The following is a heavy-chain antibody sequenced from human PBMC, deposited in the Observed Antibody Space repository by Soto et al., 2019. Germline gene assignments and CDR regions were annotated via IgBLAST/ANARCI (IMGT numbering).Heavy chain of an antibody. CDR3: ARGTVEWFGELSAYSFDY. D-gene: IGHD3-10*01. Sequence: QVQLVQSGAEVKKPGSSVKVSCKASGGTFSSYTISWVRQAPGQGLEWMGRIIPILGIANYAQKFQGRVTITADKSTSTAYIELSSLRSEDTAVYYCARGTVEWFGELSAYSFDYWGQGTLVTVSS. CDR2: IIPILGIA. V-gene: IGHV1-69*02. J-gene: IGHJ4*02. CDR1: GGTFSSYT.